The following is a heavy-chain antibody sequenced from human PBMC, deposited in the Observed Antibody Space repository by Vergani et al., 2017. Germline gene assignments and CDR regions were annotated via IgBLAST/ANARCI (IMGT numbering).Heavy chain of an antibody. CDR2: IYYSGST. V-gene: IGHV4-39*02. D-gene: IGHD6-13*01. J-gene: IGHJ4*02. CDR1: GGSISSSSYY. CDR3: SRASIAAAGGDFDY. Sequence: QLQLQESGPGLVKPSETLSLTCTVSGGSISSSSYYWGWIRQPPGKGLEWIGSIYYSGSTYYHPSLKSRFTISVDTSKNHFYLKLSSVTAADTAVYYCSRASIAAAGGDFDYWGQGTLVTVSS.